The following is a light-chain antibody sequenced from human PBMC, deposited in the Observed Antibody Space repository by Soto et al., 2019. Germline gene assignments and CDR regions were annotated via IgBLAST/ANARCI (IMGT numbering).Light chain of an antibody. CDR3: KQYNNWPRT. CDR1: QSVGSN. J-gene: IGKJ1*01. Sequence: EIVMTQSPATLSVSPGERATLSCRASQSVGSNLAWYQQKPGQALRVLIYGASTRATGIPARFSGSGSGTDFTLTISSLQSEDFAVYYCKQYNNWPRTFGQGTKVDIK. CDR2: GAS. V-gene: IGKV3-15*01.